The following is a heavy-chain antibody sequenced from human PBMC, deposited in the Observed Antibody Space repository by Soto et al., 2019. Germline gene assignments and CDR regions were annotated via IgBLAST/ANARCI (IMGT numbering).Heavy chain of an antibody. J-gene: IGHJ4*02. CDR1: GYSFTSYW. Sequence: PGESLKISCKGSGYSFTSYWIGWVRQMPGKGLEWMGIIFPGDSDTRYSPSFQGQVTISADKSISTAYLQWSTLKASDTAKYYCERGEKYGFGALFDYWAPEILVTVAS. V-gene: IGHV5-51*01. D-gene: IGHD3-3*01. CDR2: IFPGDSDT. CDR3: ERGEKYGFGALFDY.